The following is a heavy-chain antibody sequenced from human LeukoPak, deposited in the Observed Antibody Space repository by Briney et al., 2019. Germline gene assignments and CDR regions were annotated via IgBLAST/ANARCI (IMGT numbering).Heavy chain of an antibody. J-gene: IGHJ6*03. Sequence: PSETLSLTCTVSGGSISSYYWSWIRQPAGKGLEWIGRIYTSGSTNYNPCLTSRGTMSVDTSKNQFSLKLSSVTAADTAVYYCARDHRDTIFGVASYYYYYYMDVWGKGTTVTVSS. CDR1: GGSISSYY. V-gene: IGHV4-4*07. CDR2: IYTSGST. CDR3: ARDHRDTIFGVASYYYYYYMDV. D-gene: IGHD3-3*01.